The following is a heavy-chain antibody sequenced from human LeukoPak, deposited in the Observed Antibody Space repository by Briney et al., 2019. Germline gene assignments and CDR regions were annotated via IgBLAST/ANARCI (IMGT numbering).Heavy chain of an antibody. CDR3: ARHGGGYYGGNSELDF. CDR1: GGSISSGSYY. V-gene: IGHV4-61*02. Sequence: ASETLSLTCTVSGGSISSGSYYWSWIRQPAGKGLEWIGRIYTSGSTNYNPSLKSRVTISVDTSKNQFSLKLSSVTAVDTAVYYCARHGGGYYGGNSELDFWGQGTLVTVSS. D-gene: IGHD4-23*01. CDR2: IYTSGST. J-gene: IGHJ4*02.